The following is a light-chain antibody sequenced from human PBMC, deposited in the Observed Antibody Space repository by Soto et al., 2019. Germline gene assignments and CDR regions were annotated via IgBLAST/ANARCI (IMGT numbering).Light chain of an antibody. CDR2: DAS. CDR1: QSVRSW. J-gene: IGKJ1*01. Sequence: DIQMTQSPSTLSASVGDRVTITCRASQSVRSWLAWYQQKPGRAPKFLIYDASSLESGVPSRFSGSGSGTEFTLTISSLQSEDFAVYYCQQYYTWPRTFGQGTRVEIK. V-gene: IGKV1-5*01. CDR3: QQYYTWPRT.